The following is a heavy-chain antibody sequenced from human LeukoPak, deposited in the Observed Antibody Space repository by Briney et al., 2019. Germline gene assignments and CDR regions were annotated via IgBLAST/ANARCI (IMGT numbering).Heavy chain of an antibody. V-gene: IGHV4-38-2*02. CDR1: GYSISSGYY. CDR2: IYHSGST. Sequence: SETLSLTCTVSGYSISSGYYWSWIRQPPGKGLEWIGNIYHSGSTYYNPSLKSRVTISVDTSKNQFSLKLSSVTAADTAVYYCARDISNRRFGELFIDPWGQGMLVTVSS. CDR3: ARDISNRRFGELFIDP. J-gene: IGHJ5*02. D-gene: IGHD3-10*01.